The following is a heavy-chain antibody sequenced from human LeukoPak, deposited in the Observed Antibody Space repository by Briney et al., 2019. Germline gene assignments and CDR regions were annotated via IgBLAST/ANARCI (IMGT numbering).Heavy chain of an antibody. CDR2: IGSSGGGI. CDR1: GFTFSTYT. CDR3: AIDPNWGTHS. J-gene: IGHJ4*02. D-gene: IGHD7-27*01. Sequence: PGGSLRLSCAASGFTFSTYTMYWVRHPPGKRLEWVSIIGSSGGGIHYADSVKGRFTISRGNSKNALYLQMNSLRVEDTAVYYCAIDPNWGTHSWGQGVLVTVSS. V-gene: IGHV3-23*01.